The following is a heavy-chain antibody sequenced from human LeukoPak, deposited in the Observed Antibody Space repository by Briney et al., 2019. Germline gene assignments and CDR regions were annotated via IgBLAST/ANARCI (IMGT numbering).Heavy chain of an antibody. Sequence: PGGSLRLSCAASGFTFSSYAMSWVRQAPGQGLEWVSAISGSGGSTYYADSVKGRFTISRDNSKNTLYLQMNSLRAEYTAVYYCATLGGYCSGGSCYTNDYWGQGTLVTVSS. CDR1: GFTFSSYA. CDR3: ATLGGYCSGGSCYTNDY. V-gene: IGHV3-23*01. D-gene: IGHD2-15*01. J-gene: IGHJ4*02. CDR2: ISGSGGST.